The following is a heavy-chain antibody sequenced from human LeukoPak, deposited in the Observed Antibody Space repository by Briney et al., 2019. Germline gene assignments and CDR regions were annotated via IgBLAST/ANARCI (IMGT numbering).Heavy chain of an antibody. CDR1: GFTFSSSA. V-gene: IGHV3-23*01. CDR2: IRGTGTST. CDR3: AKVTYGSGTYGAFDY. J-gene: IGHJ4*02. D-gene: IGHD3-10*01. Sequence: GGSLRLSCIASGFTFSSSAMSWVRQAPGKGLEWVSAIRGTGTSTYYADSVKGRFTISRDNSKNTLYLQMNSLRAEDTAVYYCAKVTYGSGTYGAFDYWGQGTLVTVSS.